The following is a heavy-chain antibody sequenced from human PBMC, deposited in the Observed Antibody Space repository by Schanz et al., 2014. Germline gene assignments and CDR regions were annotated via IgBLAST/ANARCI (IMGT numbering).Heavy chain of an antibody. V-gene: IGHV3-23*01. CDR1: GFTFSSYA. CDR2: ISGGGGTT. Sequence: EVHLLESGGGLVQPGGSLRLSCAASGFTFSSYAMSWVRQAPGKGLEWVSAISGGGGTTYYADSVRGRFTISRDNAENTLFLQMNSLRAEDTAVYYCARKVVATIGGYYDNWGQGTLVIVSS. CDR3: ARKVVATIGGYYDN. D-gene: IGHD5-12*01. J-gene: IGHJ4*02.